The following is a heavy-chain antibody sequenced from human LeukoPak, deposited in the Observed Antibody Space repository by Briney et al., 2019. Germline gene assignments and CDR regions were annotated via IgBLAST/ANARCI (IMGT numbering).Heavy chain of an antibody. Sequence: GGSLRLSCAASGSTFSSYGMHWVRQAPDKGLEWVAFIHYTGLKANYADSVNGRFTISRDNSQSTVYLQINTLRGEDTPVYYCAQDGGSGSLYRYFRQWGQGTLVIVSS. D-gene: IGHD2-15*01. V-gene: IGHV3-30*02. CDR3: AQDGGSGSLYRYFRQ. CDR2: IHYTGLKA. CDR1: GSTFSSYG. J-gene: IGHJ1*01.